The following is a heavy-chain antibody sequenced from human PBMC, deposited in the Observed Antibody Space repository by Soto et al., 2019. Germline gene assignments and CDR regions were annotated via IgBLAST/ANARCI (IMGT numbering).Heavy chain of an antibody. CDR1: GGSISSYY. Sequence: LSLTCTVSGGSISSYYWSWIRQPPGKGLEWIGYIYYSGSTNYNPSLKSRVTISVDTSKNQSSLKVTSVTAADTAVYYCAGSLLNTFGGAIDYWGQGTLVTVSS. CDR2: IYYSGST. V-gene: IGHV4-59*01. D-gene: IGHD3-16*01. J-gene: IGHJ4*02. CDR3: AGSLLNTFGGAIDY.